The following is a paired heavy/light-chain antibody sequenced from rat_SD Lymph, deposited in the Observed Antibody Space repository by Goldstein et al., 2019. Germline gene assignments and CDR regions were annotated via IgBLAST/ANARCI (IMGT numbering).Heavy chain of an antibody. Sequence: EVQLVESGGGLVQPGRSLKLSCVASGFTFNNYWMTWIRQAPGKGLEWVASITNTGGSTYYPDSVKGRFTISRDNAKSTLYLQMNSLRSEDTATYYCTRDWDYWGQGVMVTVSS. CDR2: ITNTGGST. V-gene: IGHV5-31*01. CDR1: GFTFNNYW. J-gene: IGHJ2*01. CDR3: TRDWDY.
Light chain of an antibody. V-gene: IGKV1S14*01. CDR2: QVS. J-gene: IGKJ5*01. Sequence: DVVMTQTPPSLSVAIGQSVSISCKSSQSLVASDKNTYLNWLLQSPGRSPKRLIYQVSKLDSGVPDRFSGSGSEKDFTLKISRVEAEDLGVYYCLQGTHLPLTFGSGTKLEIK. CDR3: LQGTHLPLT. CDR1: QSLVASDKNTY.